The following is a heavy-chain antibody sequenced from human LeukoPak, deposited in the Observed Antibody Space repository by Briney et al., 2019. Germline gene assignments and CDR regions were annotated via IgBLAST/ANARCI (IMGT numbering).Heavy chain of an antibody. J-gene: IGHJ4*02. V-gene: IGHV1-46*01. CDR1: GYTFTSYY. CDR3: ARAPDYYDSSDC. D-gene: IGHD3-22*01. Sequence: ASVKVSCKASGYTFTSYYMHWVRQAPGQGLEWMGIISPSGTSTSYAQKFQGRVAMTRDMSTSTVYMELSSLRSEDTAVYYCARAPDYYDSSDCWGQGTLVTVSS. CDR2: ISPSGTST.